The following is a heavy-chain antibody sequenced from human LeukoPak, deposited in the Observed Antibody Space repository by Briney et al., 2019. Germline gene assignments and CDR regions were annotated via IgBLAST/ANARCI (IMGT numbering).Heavy chain of an antibody. D-gene: IGHD2-2*02. CDR3: ARAVVVPAAIDWFDP. V-gene: IGHV4-38-2*02. CDR1: GYSISSGYY. Sequence: SETLSLTCTVSGYSISSGYYWGWIRQPPGKGLEWIGSIYHSGSTYYNPSLKSRVTISVDTSKNLFSLKLSSVTAADTAVYYCARAVVVPAAIDWFDPWGQGTLVTVSS. CDR2: IYHSGST. J-gene: IGHJ5*02.